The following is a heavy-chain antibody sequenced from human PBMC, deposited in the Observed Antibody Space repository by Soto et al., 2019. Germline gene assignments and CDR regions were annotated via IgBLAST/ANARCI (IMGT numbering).Heavy chain of an antibody. J-gene: IGHJ3*02. V-gene: IGHV1-69*13. CDR2: MLPIFATA. D-gene: IGHD1-7*01. CDR3: GRPIRTGPTWGAIDI. Sequence: SVQISFKAPGGTFSSYAISWTRPAPGQGYEWMGGMLPIFATASYTQNFQGRLTLTAGDSTRTAYMELSSLGSEDTAVYYCGRPIRTGPTWGAIDIWGRGTMVTVSS. CDR1: GGTFSSYA.